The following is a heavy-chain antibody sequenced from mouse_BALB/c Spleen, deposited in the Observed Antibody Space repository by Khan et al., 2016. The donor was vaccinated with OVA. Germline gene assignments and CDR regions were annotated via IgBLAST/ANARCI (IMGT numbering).Heavy chain of an antibody. CDR2: MFPGDGST. Sequence: QVQLQQSGAELVKPGASVKLSCKASGYTFTSYDINWVRQRPDQGLEWIGWMFPGDGSTKYNETFKGTATLTTATSSTTAYMQLSRLTSEEAGAYFCTRGGYGGFAYWGQGTLVTVSA. V-gene: IGHV1-85*01. CDR3: TRGGYGGFAY. D-gene: IGHD2-14*01. CDR1: GYTFTSYD. J-gene: IGHJ3*01.